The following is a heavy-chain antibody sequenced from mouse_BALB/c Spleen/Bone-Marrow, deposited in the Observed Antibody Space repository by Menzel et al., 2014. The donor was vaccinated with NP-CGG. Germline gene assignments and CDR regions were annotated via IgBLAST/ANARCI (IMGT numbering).Heavy chain of an antibody. V-gene: IGHV3-2*02. CDR1: GYSITSDYA. J-gene: IGHJ1*01. CDR2: ISYSGST. CDR3: ARSADWYFDV. Sequence: VQLQQSGPGLVKPSQSLSLTCTVTGYSITSDYAWNWIRQFPGNKLEWMDYISYSGSTSYNPSLKSRISITRDTSNNQFFLQLNSVTAEDTATYYCARSADWYFDVWGAGTTVTVSS.